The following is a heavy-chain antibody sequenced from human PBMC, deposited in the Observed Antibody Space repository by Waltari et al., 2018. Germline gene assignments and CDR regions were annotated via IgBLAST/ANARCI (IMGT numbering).Heavy chain of an antibody. CDR2: IYTSGST. Sequence: QVQLQESGPGLVKPSETLSLTCTVPGGSISSYYWSWIRQPAGKGLEWIGRIYTSGSTNYNPSLKSRVTISVDKSKNQFSLKLSSVTAADTAVYYCARDRGRQQLVQGWFDPWGQGTLVTVSS. J-gene: IGHJ5*02. CDR3: ARDRGRQQLVQGWFDP. V-gene: IGHV4-4*07. D-gene: IGHD6-6*01. CDR1: GGSISSYY.